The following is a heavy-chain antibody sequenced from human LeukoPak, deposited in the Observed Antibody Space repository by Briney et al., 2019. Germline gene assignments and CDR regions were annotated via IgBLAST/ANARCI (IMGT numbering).Heavy chain of an antibody. J-gene: IGHJ6*03. CDR2: IYSSGTT. CDR1: GGTIISTSYC. D-gene: IGHD2-2*01. CDR3: ARLRYCSSTSCYAGYYYYYMDV. V-gene: IGHV4-39*07. Sequence: SETLSLTCSVSGGTIISTSYCWVWIRQPPGKGLEWIGGIYSSGTTIYNASIESRVTISVDTSKNQFSLKLSSVTAADTAVYYCARLRYCSSTSCYAGYYYYYMDVWGKGTTVTISS.